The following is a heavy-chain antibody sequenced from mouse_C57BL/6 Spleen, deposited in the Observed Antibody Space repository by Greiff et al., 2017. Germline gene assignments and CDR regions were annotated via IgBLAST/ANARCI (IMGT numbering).Heavy chain of an antibody. J-gene: IGHJ4*01. CDR2: IDPANGNT. Sequence: VHVKQSVAELVRPGASVKLSCTASGFNIKNTYMHWVKQRPEQGLEWIGRIDPANGNTKYAPKFQGKATITADTSSNTAYLQLSSLTSEDTAIYYCALPTIVTTDYAMDYWGQGTSVTVSS. CDR1: GFNIKNTY. CDR3: ALPTIVTTDYAMDY. V-gene: IGHV14-3*01. D-gene: IGHD2-5*01.